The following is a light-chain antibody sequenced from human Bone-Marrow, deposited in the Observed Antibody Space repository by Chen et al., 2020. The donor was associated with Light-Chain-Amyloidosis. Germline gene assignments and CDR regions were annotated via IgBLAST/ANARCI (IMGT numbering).Light chain of an antibody. J-gene: IGLJ3*02. CDR1: SGSIATNY. CDR2: EDD. Sequence: FLLNKPSSVSEFPGKAVIISCIRSSGSIATNYGQWYQQRPGSSPTTVIYEDDPRPSGVPDRFSGSIDRSSNSASLTISGLKTEDEADYYCQSYQGSSQGVFGGGTKLTVL. V-gene: IGLV6-57*01. CDR3: QSYQGSSQGV.